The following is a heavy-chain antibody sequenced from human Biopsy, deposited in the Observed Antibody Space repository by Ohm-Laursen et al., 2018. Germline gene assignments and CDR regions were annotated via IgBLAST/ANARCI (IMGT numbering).Heavy chain of an antibody. CDR1: GYSFTSYF. CDR3: ARNTGWYGDLYYFDY. V-gene: IGHV1-46*01. J-gene: IGHJ4*02. Sequence: ASVKVSCKASGYSFTSYFMHWVRQAPGQGLEWMGMINPSGSTTSYPQIFQGRVTMTRDTSKSTVYMELSSLRSADTAVYFCARNTGWYGDLYYFDYWGQGTLVTVSS. CDR2: INPSGSTT. D-gene: IGHD6-19*01.